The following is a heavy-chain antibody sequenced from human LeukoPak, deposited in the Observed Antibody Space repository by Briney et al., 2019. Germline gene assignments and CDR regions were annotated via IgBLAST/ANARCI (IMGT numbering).Heavy chain of an antibody. J-gene: IGHJ4*02. V-gene: IGHV3-72*01. Sequence: GGSLRLSCAASGFIVSSNYMSWVRQAPGKGLEWVSRIRNKANSYITEYAASVKGRFAISRDDSKNSVFLQLNSLKTEDTAVYYCTRVNLRTGERFFDYWGQGTLVTVSS. CDR1: GFIVSSNY. D-gene: IGHD7-27*01. CDR3: TRVNLRTGERFFDY. CDR2: IRNKANSYIT.